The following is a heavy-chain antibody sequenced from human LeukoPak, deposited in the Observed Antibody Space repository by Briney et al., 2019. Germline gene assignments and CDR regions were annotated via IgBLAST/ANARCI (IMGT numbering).Heavy chain of an antibody. D-gene: IGHD3-10*01. J-gene: IGHJ4*02. Sequence: SETLSLTCTVSGGSISSCYWSWIRQPPGKGREWIGYIYYSGSTNYNPSLKSRVTISVDTSKKQFSLKLSSVTVADTAVYYCARHCSGFATGIDYWGQGTLVTVSS. CDR1: GGSISSCY. CDR2: IYYSGST. V-gene: IGHV4-59*08. CDR3: ARHCSGFATGIDY.